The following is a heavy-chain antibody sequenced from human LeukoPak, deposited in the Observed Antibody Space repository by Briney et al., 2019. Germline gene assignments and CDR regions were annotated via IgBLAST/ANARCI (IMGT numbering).Heavy chain of an antibody. CDR1: GASISSLY. D-gene: IGHD1-1*01. J-gene: IGHJ4*02. V-gene: IGHV4-59*01. CDR2: ISNSGSP. Sequence: SETLSLTCTVSGASISSLYWSWIRQPPGRGLEWIGFISNSGSPTYNPSLNSRVTISLDTSKNQFSLKVNYVTAADTAVYYCASESRQLGNWGQETLVTVSS. CDR3: ASESRQLGN.